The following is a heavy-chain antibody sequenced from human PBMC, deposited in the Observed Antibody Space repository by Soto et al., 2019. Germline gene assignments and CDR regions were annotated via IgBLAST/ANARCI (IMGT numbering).Heavy chain of an antibody. CDR1: GYIFVNYG. CDR3: VMVDNYVTPTPQDV. V-gene: IGHV1-18*01. D-gene: IGHD3-16*01. CDR2: ISPYTGNT. Sequence: QVQLVQSGDEVKKPGASVKVSCKASGYIFVNYGIAWVRQAPGQRLEWMGWISPYTGNTHSATKVQGRLTMTTETSTSTAYMDLRSLTSDDTAVYYCVMVDNYVTPTPQDVWGQGTTVTVSS. J-gene: IGHJ6*02.